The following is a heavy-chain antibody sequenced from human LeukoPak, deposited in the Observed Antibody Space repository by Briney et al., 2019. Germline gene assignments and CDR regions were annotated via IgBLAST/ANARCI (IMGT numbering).Heavy chain of an antibody. CDR2: IRYDGSNK. CDR1: EFTFSSYA. V-gene: IGHV3-30*02. J-gene: IGHJ5*02. D-gene: IGHD6-19*01. Sequence: GGSLRLSCVASEFTFSSYAMTWVRQAPGKGLEWVAFIRYDGSNKYYADSVKGRFTISRDNSKNTLYLQMNSLRAEDTAVYYCAKLYGSGWYINWFDPWGQGTLVTVSS. CDR3: AKLYGSGWYINWFDP.